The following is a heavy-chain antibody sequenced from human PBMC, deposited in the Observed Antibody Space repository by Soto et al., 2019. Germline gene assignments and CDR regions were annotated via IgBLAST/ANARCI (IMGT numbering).Heavy chain of an antibody. CDR2: INPNSGGT. D-gene: IGHD3-10*01. CDR1: GYTFTGYY. Sequence: QVQLVQSGAEVKKPGASVKVSCKASGYTFTGYYMHWVRQAPGQGLEWMGWINPNSGGTNYAQKFQGWVTMTRDTSISTAYMELSRLRSDDTAVYYCARGLKGTDYYYGMDVWGQGTTVTVSS. CDR3: ARGLKGTDYYYGMDV. J-gene: IGHJ6*02. V-gene: IGHV1-2*04.